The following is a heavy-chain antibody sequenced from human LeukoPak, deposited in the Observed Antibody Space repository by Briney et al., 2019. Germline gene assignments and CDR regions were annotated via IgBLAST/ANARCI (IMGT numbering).Heavy chain of an antibody. CDR3: ARQRSSGHWAFDI. CDR1: GFTFSSYSMN. D-gene: IGHD3-22*01. Sequence: GSLTLSCAASGFTFSSYSMNWVRQGPGEGLEWVGTIYYSGIPYYNPSLKSLRTLSVDMSKNQLSLVLSSVTAADTAVYYCARQRSSGHWAFDIWGQGAMVTVSS. V-gene: IGHV4-39*01. CDR2: IYYSGIP. J-gene: IGHJ3*02.